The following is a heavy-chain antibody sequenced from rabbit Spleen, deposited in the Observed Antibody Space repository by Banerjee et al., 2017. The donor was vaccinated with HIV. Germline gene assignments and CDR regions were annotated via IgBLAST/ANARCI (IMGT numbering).Heavy chain of an antibody. CDR2: ISGGSSGTT. J-gene: IGHJ4*01. CDR3: ARDESGWSLSNFDS. CDR1: GFSFSNSYY. V-gene: IGHV1S45*01. Sequence: QEQLVESRGGLVQPEGSLTLTCTASGFSFSNSYYMCWVRQAPGKGLEWIGCISGGSSGTTFYANWAKGRFTISKTSSTTVTLQMTSLTVADTATYFCARDESGWSLSNFDSWGPGTLVTVS. D-gene: IGHD4-1*01.